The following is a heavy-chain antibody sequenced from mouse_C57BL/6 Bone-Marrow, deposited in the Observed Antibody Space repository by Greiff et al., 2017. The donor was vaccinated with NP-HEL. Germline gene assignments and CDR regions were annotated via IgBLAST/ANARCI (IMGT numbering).Heavy chain of an antibody. V-gene: IGHV1-5*01. Sequence: VQLQQSGTVLARPGASVKMSCKTSGYTFTSYWMHWVKQRPGQGLEWIGAIYPGNSDTSYNQKFKGKAKLTAVTSARTAYRELSSLTTEDSAVYYCTRCTFYYGSSYPAWFAYWGQGTLVTVSA. CDR3: TRCTFYYGSSYPAWFAY. CDR2: IYPGNSDT. CDR1: GYTFTSYW. D-gene: IGHD1-1*01. J-gene: IGHJ3*01.